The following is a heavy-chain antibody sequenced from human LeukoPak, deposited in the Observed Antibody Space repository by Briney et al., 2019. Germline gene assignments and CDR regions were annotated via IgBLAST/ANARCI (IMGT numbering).Heavy chain of an antibody. CDR1: GGSFSGYY. Sequence: TSKTLSLTCAVYGGSFSGYYWSWIRQPPGKGLEWIGYIYYSGSTNYTPSLKSRATISVDTSKSQFSLKLSSLTAADTAVDYCALSREVYGDYWFDPWGRGTLVTVSS. J-gene: IGHJ5*02. CDR2: IYYSGST. V-gene: IGHV4-34*11. D-gene: IGHD4-17*01. CDR3: ALSREVYGDYWFDP.